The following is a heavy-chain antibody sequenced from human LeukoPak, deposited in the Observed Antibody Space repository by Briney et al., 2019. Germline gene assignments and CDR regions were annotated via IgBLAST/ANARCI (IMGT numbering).Heavy chain of an antibody. Sequence: SETLSLTCTVSGGSISSGSYYWSWIRQPAGKGLEWIGRIYTSGSTNYNPSLKSRVTISVDTSKNQFSLKLSSVTAADTAVYYCARDWEDCSGGSCYPSGAFDIWGQGTMVTVSS. V-gene: IGHV4-61*02. D-gene: IGHD2-15*01. CDR2: IYTSGST. CDR3: ARDWEDCSGGSCYPSGAFDI. J-gene: IGHJ3*02. CDR1: GGSISSGSYY.